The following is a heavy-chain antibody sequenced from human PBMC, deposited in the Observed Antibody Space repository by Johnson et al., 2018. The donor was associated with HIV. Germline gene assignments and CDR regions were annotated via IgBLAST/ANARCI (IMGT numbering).Heavy chain of an antibody. V-gene: IGHV3-30*02. D-gene: IGHD1-26*01. CDR3: ARDQGFRVGPIADDAFDI. J-gene: IGHJ3*02. Sequence: QVQLVESGGGVVQPGRSLRLSCAASGFTFSSYGMHWVRQAPGKGLEWVAFIRYDGSNKYYAYSVKGRFTISRDNYKNTLYLQMNSLRAEDTAVYYCARDQGFRVGPIADDAFDIWGQGTVVTVSS. CDR2: IRYDGSNK. CDR1: GFTFSSYG.